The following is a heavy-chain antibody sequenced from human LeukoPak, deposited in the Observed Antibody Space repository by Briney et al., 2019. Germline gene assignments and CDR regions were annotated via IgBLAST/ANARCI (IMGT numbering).Heavy chain of an antibody. D-gene: IGHD3-10*01. CDR1: GYTFTGYY. CDR3: ARSTQEYYYGSGSYYIQTPIDY. Sequence: ASVKVSCTASGYTFTGYYMHWVRQAPGQGLEWMGWINPNSGGTNYAQKFQGRVTMTRDTSISTAYMELSRLRSDDTAVYYCARSTQEYYYGSGSYYIQTPIDYWGQGTLVTVSS. CDR2: INPNSGGT. V-gene: IGHV1-2*02. J-gene: IGHJ4*02.